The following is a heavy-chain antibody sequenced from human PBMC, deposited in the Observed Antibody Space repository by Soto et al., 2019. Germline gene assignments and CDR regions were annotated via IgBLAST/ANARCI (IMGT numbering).Heavy chain of an antibody. Sequence: GGSLRLSCAASGFTFSSYAMSWVSQAPGKGLEWVSAIRGSGGSTYYADSVKGRFTISRDNSKNTLYLQRNSLRAEDTAVYYCAKDGDITGDSASFDYWGQGTLVTVSS. V-gene: IGHV3-23*01. J-gene: IGHJ4*02. CDR1: GFTFSSYA. D-gene: IGHD7-27*01. CDR2: IRGSGGST. CDR3: AKDGDITGDSASFDY.